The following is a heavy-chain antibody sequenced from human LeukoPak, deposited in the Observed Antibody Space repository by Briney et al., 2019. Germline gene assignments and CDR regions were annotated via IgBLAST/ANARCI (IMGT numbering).Heavy chain of an antibody. CDR1: GFTFSSYA. CDR3: ARDGGSSSFNFDY. V-gene: IGHV3-30-3*01. Sequence: GGSLRLSCAASGFTFSSYAMHWVRQAPGKGLEWVAVISYDGSNKYYADSVKDRFTISRDNSKNTLYLQMNSLRAEDTAVYYCARDGGSSSFNFDYWGQGTLVTVSS. D-gene: IGHD6-6*01. CDR2: ISYDGSNK. J-gene: IGHJ4*02.